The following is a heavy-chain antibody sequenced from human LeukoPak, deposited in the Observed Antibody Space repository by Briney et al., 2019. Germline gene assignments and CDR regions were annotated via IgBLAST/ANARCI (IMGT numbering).Heavy chain of an antibody. J-gene: IGHJ4*02. Sequence: PSETLSLTCTVSGGSISSGGYYWSWIRQPPGKGLEWIGYIYHSGSTYYNPSLKSRVTISVDTSKNQFSLKLSSVTAADTAVYYCARDREYSSSFFDYWGQGTLVTVSS. CDR2: IYHSGST. CDR1: GGSISSGGYY. V-gene: IGHV4-30-2*01. CDR3: ARDREYSSSFFDY. D-gene: IGHD6-6*01.